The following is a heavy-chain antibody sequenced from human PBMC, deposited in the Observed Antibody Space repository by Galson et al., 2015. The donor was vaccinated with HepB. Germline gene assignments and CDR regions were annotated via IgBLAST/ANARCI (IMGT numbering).Heavy chain of an antibody. V-gene: IGHV4-59*01. Sequence: TLSLTCTVSGGSISSYYWSWIRQPPGKGLEWIGYIYYTGSTNYNPSLKSRVTISLDTSTTQFSLKLSSVTAADTAVYYCARDGGAFDIWGQGTMVTVSS. CDR2: IYYTGST. CDR3: ARDGGAFDI. J-gene: IGHJ3*02. D-gene: IGHD3-10*01. CDR1: GGSISSYY.